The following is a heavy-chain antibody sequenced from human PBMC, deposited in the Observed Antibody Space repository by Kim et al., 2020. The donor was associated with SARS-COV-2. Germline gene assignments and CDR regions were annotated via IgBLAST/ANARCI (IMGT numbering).Heavy chain of an antibody. J-gene: IGHJ4*02. CDR3: ASSPPGTHAPY. CDR2: T. V-gene: IGHV4-31*02. Sequence: TYYNPSLKSRVTISVDTSKNQFSLKLSSVTAADTAVYYCASSPPGTHAPYWGQGTLVTVSS.